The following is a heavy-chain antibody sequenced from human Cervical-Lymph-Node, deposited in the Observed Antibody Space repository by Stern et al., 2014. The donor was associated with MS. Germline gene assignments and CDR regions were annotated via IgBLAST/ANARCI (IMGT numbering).Heavy chain of an antibody. CDR2: INTNTGNP. J-gene: IGHJ4*02. V-gene: IGHV7-4-1*02. Sequence: QVQLVQSGSELRKPGASVKLSCKASGYTFTNYALNWVRQAPGQGLEWMGWINTNTGNPTYAQGFTRRFVFSLDNSVTTAYLQISSLKAEDTAIYFCARDNNAYAYGGIDSWGQGTLVTVSS. CDR3: ARDNNAYAYGGIDS. D-gene: IGHD3-16*01. CDR1: GYTFTNYA.